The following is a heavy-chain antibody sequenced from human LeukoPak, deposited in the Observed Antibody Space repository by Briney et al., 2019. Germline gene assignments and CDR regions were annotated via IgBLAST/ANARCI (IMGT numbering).Heavy chain of an antibody. V-gene: IGHV3-23*01. CDR1: GFTFSSYA. CDR2: ISGNGGNT. Sequence: GGSLRLSCAASGFTFSSYAMSWVRQAPGKGVEWVSTISGNGGNTYYADSVKGRLTISRDNSKNTLYLQMNSLRPEDTAVYYCAKDWDDYYGSGSYFDYWGQGTLVTVSS. J-gene: IGHJ4*02. D-gene: IGHD3-10*01. CDR3: AKDWDDYYGSGSYFDY.